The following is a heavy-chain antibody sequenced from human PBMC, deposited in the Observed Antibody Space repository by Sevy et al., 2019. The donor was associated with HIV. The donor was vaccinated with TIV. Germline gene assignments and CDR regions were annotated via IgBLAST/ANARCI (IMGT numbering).Heavy chain of an antibody. CDR1: GFTFSSYS. J-gene: IGHJ6*02. Sequence: GGSLRLSCAASGFTFSSYSMNWVRQAPGKGLEWVSSISSSSSYIYYADSVKGRFTISRDNVKNSLYLQMNSLRAEDTAVYYCAREERWAHYGMDVWGQGTTVTVSS. V-gene: IGHV3-21*01. CDR2: ISSSSSYI. CDR3: AREERWAHYGMDV.